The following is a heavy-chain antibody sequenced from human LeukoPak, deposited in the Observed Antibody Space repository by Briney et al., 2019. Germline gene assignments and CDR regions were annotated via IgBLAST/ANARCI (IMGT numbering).Heavy chain of an antibody. J-gene: IGHJ5*02. CDR2: ISAYNGNT. V-gene: IGHV1-18*01. CDR3: ARARLDSSGYSELWFDP. CDR1: GYTFTSYG. Sequence: GASVKVSCKASGYTFTSYGISWVRQAPGQGLEWMGWISAYNGNTNYAQKLQGRVTMTTDTSTSTAYMELSSLRSEDTAVYYCARARLDSSGYSELWFDPWGQGTLVTVSS. D-gene: IGHD3-22*01.